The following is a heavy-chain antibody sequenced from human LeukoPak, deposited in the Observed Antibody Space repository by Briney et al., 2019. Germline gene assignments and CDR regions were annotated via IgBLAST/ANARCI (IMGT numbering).Heavy chain of an antibody. J-gene: IGHJ6*03. CDR2: IYPGDSDT. V-gene: IGHV5-51*01. D-gene: IGHD6-13*01. CDR1: GYSFTSYW. Sequence: GESLKISCKGSGYSFTSYWIGRVRQMPGKGLEWMGIIYPGDSDTRYSPSFQGQVTISADKSISTAYLQWSSLKAPDTAMYYCARDVKGDGSSWYYSIDYYYMDVWGKGATVTVSS. CDR3: ARDVKGDGSSWYYSIDYYYMDV.